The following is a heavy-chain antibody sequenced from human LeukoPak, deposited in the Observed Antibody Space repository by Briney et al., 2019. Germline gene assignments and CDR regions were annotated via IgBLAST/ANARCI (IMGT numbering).Heavy chain of an antibody. CDR2: INPTSGDT. CDR1: GYSFTAYY. D-gene: IGHD6-13*01. J-gene: IGHJ6*02. V-gene: IGHV1-2*02. CDR3: ARVSSTTYVMDV. Sequence: GASVKVSCKASGYSFTAYYMHWVRQAPGQGLEWMGWINPTSGDTSYAQIFQGRFTVTRDTSISTAYMELNRLRSDDTAVYYCARVSSTTYVMDVWGQGTTVTVS.